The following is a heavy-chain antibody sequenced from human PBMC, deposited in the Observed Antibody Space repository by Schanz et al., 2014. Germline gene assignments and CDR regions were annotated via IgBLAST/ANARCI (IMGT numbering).Heavy chain of an antibody. Sequence: QVQLVQSGAEVKKPGASVKVSCKVSGYSLNELSMHWVRQAPGRGLEWMGGFDPKKGEAIYAQKFQGRVTMTRDTSTSTVYMELSSLRSEDTAVYYCARDGEAAAGCDYWGQGTLVTVSS. V-gene: IGHV1-24*01. D-gene: IGHD6-13*01. CDR2: FDPKKGEA. CDR3: ARDGEAAAGCDY. CDR1: GYSLNELS. J-gene: IGHJ4*02.